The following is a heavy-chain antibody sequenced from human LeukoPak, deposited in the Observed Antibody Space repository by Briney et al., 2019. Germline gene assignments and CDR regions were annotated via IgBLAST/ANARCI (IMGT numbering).Heavy chain of an antibody. CDR1: GFIFSTYA. D-gene: IGHD1-26*01. CDR2: ISSDGSNK. Sequence: PGKSLRLSCEASGFIFSTYAMHWVRQAPGKGLEWLAVISSDGSNKYQVDSVKGRFTISRDNSKNTLYLEMDSVRLGDTAVYYCARDDIIVGATTPDFWGRGTLVTVSS. CDR3: ARDDIIVGATTPDF. J-gene: IGHJ4*02. V-gene: IGHV3-30*04.